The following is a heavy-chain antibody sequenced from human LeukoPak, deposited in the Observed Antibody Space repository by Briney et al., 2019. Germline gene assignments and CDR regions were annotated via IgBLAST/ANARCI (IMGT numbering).Heavy chain of an antibody. D-gene: IGHD6-19*01. CDR1: GFTFSSYA. CDR2: ISGSGGST. J-gene: IGHJ4*02. CDR3: AKEMPIAVAGKETHFDY. Sequence: PGGSLRLSCAASGFTFSSYAMSWVRQAPGKGLEWVSAISGSGGSTYYADSVKGRFTISRDNSKNTLYLQMNSLRAEDTAVYYCAKEMPIAVAGKETHFDYWGQGTLVTVSS. V-gene: IGHV3-23*01.